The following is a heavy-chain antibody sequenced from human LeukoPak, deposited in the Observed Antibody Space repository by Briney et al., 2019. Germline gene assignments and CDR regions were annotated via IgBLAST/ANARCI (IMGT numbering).Heavy chain of an antibody. CDR2: IYYSGRT. CDR3: ARRRYYDGSGYLE. Sequence: SETLSLTCTVSGGSISSSSYYWGWIRQPPGKGLEWIGTIYYSGRTYYSPSLNSRVTMSVDTSSNQFSLNLRSVTAADTAVYYCARRRYYDGSGYLEWGQGTLLSVSS. V-gene: IGHV4-39*01. CDR1: GGSISSSSYY. D-gene: IGHD3-22*01. J-gene: IGHJ1*01.